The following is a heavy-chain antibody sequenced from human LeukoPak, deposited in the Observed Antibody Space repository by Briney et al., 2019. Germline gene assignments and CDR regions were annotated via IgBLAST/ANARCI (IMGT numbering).Heavy chain of an antibody. CDR1: GGSFSGYY. D-gene: IGHD3-10*01. V-gene: IGHV4-34*01. CDR2: INHSGST. CDR3: ARLKGCRGNYYGSGSYYKCYYFDY. J-gene: IGHJ4*02. Sequence: SETLSLSCAVYGGSFSGYYWSWIRQPPGKGLEWIGEINHSGSTNYNPSLKSRVTISVDTPKNQFSLKLSSVTAADTAVYYCARLKGCRGNYYGSGSYYKCYYFDYWGQGTLVTVSS.